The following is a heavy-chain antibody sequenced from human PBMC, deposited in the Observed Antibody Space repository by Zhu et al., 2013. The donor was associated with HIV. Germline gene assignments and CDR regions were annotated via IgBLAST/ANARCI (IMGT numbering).Heavy chain of an antibody. V-gene: IGHV1-69*01. CDR3: ARDLTYYYDSSGYALTAFDI. D-gene: IGHD3-22*01. CDR2: IIPIFGTA. J-gene: IGHJ3*02. CDR1: GGTFSSYA. Sequence: QVQLVQSGAEVKKPGSSVKVSCKASGGTFSSYAISWVRQAPGQGLEWMGGIIPIFGTANYAQKFQGRVTITADESTSTAYMELSSLRSEDTAVYYCARDLTYYYDSSGYALTAFDIWGQGYKWSPSXQ.